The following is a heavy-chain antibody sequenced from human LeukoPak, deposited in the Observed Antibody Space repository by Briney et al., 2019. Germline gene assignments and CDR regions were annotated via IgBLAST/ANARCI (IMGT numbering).Heavy chain of an antibody. CDR3: ARGGPGIAVAGGYYFDY. J-gene: IGHJ4*02. D-gene: IGHD6-19*01. CDR1: GGSISSYY. Sequence: SETLSLTYTVSGGSISSYYWSWIRQPPGKGLEWIGEINHSGSTNYNPSLKSRVTISVDTSKNQFSLKLSSVTAADTAVYYCARGGPGIAVAGGYYFDYWGQGTLVTVSS. V-gene: IGHV4-34*01. CDR2: INHSGST.